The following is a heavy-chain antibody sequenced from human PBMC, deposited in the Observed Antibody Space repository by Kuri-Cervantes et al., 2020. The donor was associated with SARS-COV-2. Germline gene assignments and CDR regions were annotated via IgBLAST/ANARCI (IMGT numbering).Heavy chain of an antibody. V-gene: IGHV3-21*01. CDR2: ISSTSNFI. Sequence: GESLKISCAASGFAFSSYSMNWVRQAPGKGLEWVSSISSTSNFIEYADSVKGRFTISRDNAKKSLYLQMNSLRAEDTAVYYCAREGIAGPFDYWGQGTLVTVSS. CDR1: GFAFSSYS. D-gene: IGHD6-13*01. CDR3: AREGIAGPFDY. J-gene: IGHJ4*02.